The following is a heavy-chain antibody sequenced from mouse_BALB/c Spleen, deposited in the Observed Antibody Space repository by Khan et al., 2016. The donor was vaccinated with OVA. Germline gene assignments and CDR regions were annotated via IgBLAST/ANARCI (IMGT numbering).Heavy chain of an antibody. J-gene: IGHJ3*01. V-gene: IGHV5-6*01. CDR1: GFTFSTFG. CDR3: TRLAYYYDSEGFAY. D-gene: IGHD1-1*01. CDR2: ISTGGSYT. Sequence: EVQLQESGGDLVKPGGSLKLSCAASGFTFSTFGMSWVRQTPDKRLEGVATISTGGSYTYYPDIVKGRFIISRDNAKNTLDLQMSSLKSEDTAMYYCTRLAYYYDSEGFAYWGQGTLVTVSA.